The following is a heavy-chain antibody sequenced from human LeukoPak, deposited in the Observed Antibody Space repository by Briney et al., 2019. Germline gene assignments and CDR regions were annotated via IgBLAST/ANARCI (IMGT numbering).Heavy chain of an antibody. CDR2: ISGSGGST. D-gene: IGHD3-22*01. Sequence: GGSLRLSCAASGFTFSSYAMSWVRQAPGKGPEWVSAISGSGGSTYYADSVKGRFTISRDNSKNTLYLQMNSLGAEDTAVYYCANPEGYYYDSSGYYTQSDYWGQGTLVTVSS. CDR1: GFTFSSYA. CDR3: ANPEGYYYDSSGYYTQSDY. J-gene: IGHJ4*02. V-gene: IGHV3-23*01.